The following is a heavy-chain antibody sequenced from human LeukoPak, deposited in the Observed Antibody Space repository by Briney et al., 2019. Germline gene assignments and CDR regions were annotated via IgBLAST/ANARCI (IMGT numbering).Heavy chain of an antibody. D-gene: IGHD5-18*01. CDR3: ARIKPLRGRGYSYGYTINWFDP. Sequence: PSETLSLTCTVSGGSISSGTHYWSWIRQPAGKGLEWIGRIYTSGSTNYNPSLKSRVTISVDTSKNQFSLKLSSVTAADTAVYYCARIKPLRGRGYSYGYTINWFDPWGQGTLVTVSS. J-gene: IGHJ5*02. V-gene: IGHV4-61*02. CDR2: IYTSGST. CDR1: GGSISSGTHY.